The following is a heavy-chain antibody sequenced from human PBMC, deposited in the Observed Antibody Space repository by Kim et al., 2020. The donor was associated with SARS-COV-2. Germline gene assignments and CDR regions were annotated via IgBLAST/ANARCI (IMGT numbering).Heavy chain of an antibody. CDR2: MIGDATIT. V-gene: IGHV3-74*01. Sequence: GGSLRLSCSASGFAFSAFWMHWVRQVPGKGLEWVSRMIGDATITDYADSVKGRFTMSRDNAKNTLYLQMNSLRAGDSAVYYCATHASGWIDAFDIWGQGTVVTVSS. CDR1: GFAFSAFW. J-gene: IGHJ3*02. D-gene: IGHD6-19*01. CDR3: ATHASGWIDAFDI.